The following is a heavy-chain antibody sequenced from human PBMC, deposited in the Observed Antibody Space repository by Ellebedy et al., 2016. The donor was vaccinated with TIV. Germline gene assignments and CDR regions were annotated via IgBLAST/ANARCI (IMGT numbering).Heavy chain of an antibody. Sequence: SVKVSCXASGGTFSSYAISWVRQAPGQGLEWMGRIIPILGIANYAQKFQGRVTITADKSTSTAYMELSSLRSEDTAVYYCARDGEDIVVVVAANSYGMDVWGQGTTVTVSS. D-gene: IGHD2-15*01. V-gene: IGHV1-69*04. CDR3: ARDGEDIVVVVAANSYGMDV. J-gene: IGHJ6*02. CDR1: GGTFSSYA. CDR2: IIPILGIA.